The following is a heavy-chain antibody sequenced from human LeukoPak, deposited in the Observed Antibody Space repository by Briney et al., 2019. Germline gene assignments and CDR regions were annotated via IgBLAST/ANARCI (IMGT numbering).Heavy chain of an antibody. J-gene: IGHJ6*02. CDR1: GFTFSDYY. V-gene: IGHV3-11*01. D-gene: IGHD2-2*01. CDR3: AREVVVVPDYYYYGLDV. CDR2: ISRSGSSL. Sequence: GSLRLSCAASGFTFSDYYMTWIRQAPGKGLEYVSHISRSGSSLYYGDSVTGRFSISRDNAKNSLYLQMNSLRVEDTAVYYCAREVVVVPDYYYYGLDVWGQGTTVTVSS.